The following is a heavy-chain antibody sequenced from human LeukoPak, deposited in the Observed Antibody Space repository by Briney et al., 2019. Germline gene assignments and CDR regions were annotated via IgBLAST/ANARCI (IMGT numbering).Heavy chain of an antibody. Sequence: ASVKVSCKASGYTFTSYYMHWVRQAPGQGLEWMGIINPSGGSTSYAQKFQGRVTMTRDTSTSTVYMELSSLRSEDAAVYYCAREGYSYGYVDYWGQGTLVTVSS. D-gene: IGHD5-18*01. CDR1: GYTFTSYY. CDR2: INPSGGST. V-gene: IGHV1-46*01. J-gene: IGHJ4*02. CDR3: AREGYSYGYVDY.